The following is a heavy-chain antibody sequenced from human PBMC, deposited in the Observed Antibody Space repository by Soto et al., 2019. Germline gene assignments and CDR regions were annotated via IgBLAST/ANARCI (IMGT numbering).Heavy chain of an antibody. CDR2: IWYDGSNK. CDR1: GFTFSSYG. V-gene: IGHV3-33*01. J-gene: IGHJ4*02. Sequence: QVQLVESGGGVVQPGRSLRLSCAASGFTFSSYGMHWVRQAPGKGLEWVAVIWYDGSNKYYADSVKGRFTISRDNSKNTLYLQMNSLRAEDTAVYYCARAGGGDFWSGYSAKYDYWGQGTLVTVSS. D-gene: IGHD3-3*01. CDR3: ARAGGGDFWSGYSAKYDY.